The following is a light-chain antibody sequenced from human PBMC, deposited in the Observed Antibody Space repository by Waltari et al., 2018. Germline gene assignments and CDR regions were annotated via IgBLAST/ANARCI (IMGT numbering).Light chain of an antibody. V-gene: IGKV3-15*01. J-gene: IGKJ1*01. CDR2: GAS. CDR1: QSWRTN. Sequence: EIVMTQSPDTLSVSPGERATLSCRASQSWRTNIAWYQQKPGQAPRLLIFGASTRATGIPARFSGTGSGTEFTLTISSLQPEDFAVYYCQQYHDWPPVTFGQGTKVEIK. CDR3: QQYHDWPPVT.